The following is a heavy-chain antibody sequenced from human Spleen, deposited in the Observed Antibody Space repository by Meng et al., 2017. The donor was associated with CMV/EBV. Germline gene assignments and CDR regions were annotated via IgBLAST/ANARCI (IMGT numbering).Heavy chain of an antibody. CDR3: ARGTDDFWSGYIDY. CDR1: GYTFTSYG. D-gene: IGHD3-3*01. V-gene: IGHV1-18*01. J-gene: IGHJ4*02. CDR2: ISAYNGNT. Sequence: SGYTFTSYGISWVRQAPGQGLEWMGWISAYNGNTNYAQKLQGRVTMTTDTSTSTAYMELRSLRSDDTAVYYCARGTDDFWSGYIDYWGQGTLVTVSS.